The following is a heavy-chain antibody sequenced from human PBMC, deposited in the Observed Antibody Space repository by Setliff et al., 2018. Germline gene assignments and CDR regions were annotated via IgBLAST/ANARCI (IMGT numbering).Heavy chain of an antibody. V-gene: IGHV4-34*01. CDR2: INHRGST. CDR1: GESFSNNY. Sequence: SETLSLTCSVYGESFSNNYWSWIRQTPGKGLEWIEEINHRGSTNYSPSLRSRVTMSVDTSKNQFSLKLNSVTAADTAVYSCARDPGHRSGTWSLDYWGQGTLVTVSS. J-gene: IGHJ4*02. CDR3: ARDPGHRSGTWSLDY.